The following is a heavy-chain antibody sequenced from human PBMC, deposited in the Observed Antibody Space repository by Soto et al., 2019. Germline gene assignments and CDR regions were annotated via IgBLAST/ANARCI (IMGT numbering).Heavy chain of an antibody. J-gene: IGHJ6*02. CDR1: GFTFSSYS. D-gene: IGHD4-17*01. CDR3: ARGLGRDYGGNSILGYYYGMGV. CDR2: ISSSSSTI. Sequence: GGSLRLSCAASGFTFSSYSMNWVRQAPGKGLEWVSYISSSSSTIYYADSVKGRFTISRDNAKNSLYLQMNSLRDEDTAVYYCARGLGRDYGGNSILGYYYGMGVWGQGTTVTVSS. V-gene: IGHV3-48*02.